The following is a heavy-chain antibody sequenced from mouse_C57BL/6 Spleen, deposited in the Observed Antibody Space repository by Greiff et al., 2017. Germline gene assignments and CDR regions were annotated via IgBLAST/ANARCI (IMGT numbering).Heavy chain of an antibody. V-gene: IGHV1-42*01. CDR1: GYSFTGYY. CDR3: ARGREAWFAY. CDR2: INPSTGGT. J-gene: IGHJ3*01. Sequence: VQLQQSGPELVKPGASVKISCKASGYSFTGYYMNWVKQSPEKSLEWIGEINPSTGGTTYNQKFKAKATLTVDKSSSTAYMQLKSLTSEDSAVYYCARGREAWFAYWGQGTLVTVSA.